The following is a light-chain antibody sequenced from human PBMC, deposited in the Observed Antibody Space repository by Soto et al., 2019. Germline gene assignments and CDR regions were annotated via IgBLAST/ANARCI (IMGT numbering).Light chain of an antibody. CDR1: QSISSW. J-gene: IGKJ1*01. CDR3: HQYSRFPRT. Sequence: DIQMTQSPSTLSASVGDRVTITCRASQSISSWLAWYQQIPGKAPKLLIYKASSLQSGVPSRFSDSGSETEFTLTITGLQPDDFATYYCHQYSRFPRTFGQGTKVENK. V-gene: IGKV1-5*03. CDR2: KAS.